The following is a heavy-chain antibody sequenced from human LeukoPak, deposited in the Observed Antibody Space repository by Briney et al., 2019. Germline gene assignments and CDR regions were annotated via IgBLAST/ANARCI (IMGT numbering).Heavy chain of an antibody. CDR3: AGLGGRYSTDWFYFFDY. D-gene: IGHD6-19*01. J-gene: IGHJ4*02. CDR2: IYYSGST. Sequence: SETLSLTCTVSGGSISSYYWSWIRQPPGKGLEWIGYIYYSGSTNYNPSLKSRVTISVDTSKNQFSLKLSSVTAADTAVYYCAGLGGRYSTDWFYFFDYWGQGALVTVSS. V-gene: IGHV4-59*01. CDR1: GGSISSYY.